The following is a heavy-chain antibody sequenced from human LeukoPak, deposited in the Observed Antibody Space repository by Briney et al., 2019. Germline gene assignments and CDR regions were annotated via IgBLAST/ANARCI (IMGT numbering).Heavy chain of an antibody. J-gene: IGHJ2*01. Sequence: PSETLSLTCTVSGASISSCYWSWIRQPPGKGLEGIADISYSGSTNYNPSPKSRVTISVDPSKHHFSLQLTSVTAADTAVYYCARPSSTSRWYFDLWGRGPLLSVFS. V-gene: IGHV4-59*01. CDR3: ARPSSTSRWYFDL. CDR2: ISYSGST. D-gene: IGHD2-2*01. CDR1: GASISSCY.